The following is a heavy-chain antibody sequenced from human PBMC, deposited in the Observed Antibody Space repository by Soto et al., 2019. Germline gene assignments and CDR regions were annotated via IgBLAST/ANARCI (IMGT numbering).Heavy chain of an antibody. CDR2: ISGSGGST. CDR1: GFTFSSYA. CDR3: AKDQYPYYYDSSGYYGQLGIDY. D-gene: IGHD3-22*01. J-gene: IGHJ4*02. Sequence: GGSLRLSCAASGFTFSSYAMSWVRQAPGKGLEWVSAISGSGGSTCYADSVKGRFTISRDNSKNTLYLQMNSLRAEDTAVYYCAKDQYPYYYDSSGYYGQLGIDYWGQGTLVTVSS. V-gene: IGHV3-23*01.